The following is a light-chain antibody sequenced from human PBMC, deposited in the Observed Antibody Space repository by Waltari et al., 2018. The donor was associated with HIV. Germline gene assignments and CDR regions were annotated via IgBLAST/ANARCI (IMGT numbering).Light chain of an antibody. CDR2: RDK. Sequence: QSALTQPPPASDTPGQRVTISSSGSSSTPGRDAVYWYQKFPGTAPPPVIYRDKQRPPGVSDRFSGSKPGAAASLAISGLRSEDEADFYCSTWDDSLKDVLFGGGTKLTVL. V-gene: IGLV1-47*01. J-gene: IGLJ2*01. CDR1: SSTPGRDA. CDR3: STWDDSLKDVL.